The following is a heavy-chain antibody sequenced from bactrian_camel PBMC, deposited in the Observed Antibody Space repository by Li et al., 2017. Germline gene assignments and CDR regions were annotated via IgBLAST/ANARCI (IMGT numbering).Heavy chain of an antibody. CDR1: GFTFPPYA. CDR3: AAGDAAPGVVGTWYLLSRLGWINS. Sequence: QVQLVESGGGLVQPGGSLRLSCTTSGFTFPPYAMAWVRQAPEKGLEGVAGTCDHDRPSYAAFVQGRFSIARDNAKNTLFLQMNNLKPEGAAMYYCAAGDAAPGVVGTWYLLSRLGWINSWGQGTQVTVS. V-gene: IGHV3S9*01. CDR2: TCDHDRP. D-gene: IGHD6*01. J-gene: IGHJ4*01.